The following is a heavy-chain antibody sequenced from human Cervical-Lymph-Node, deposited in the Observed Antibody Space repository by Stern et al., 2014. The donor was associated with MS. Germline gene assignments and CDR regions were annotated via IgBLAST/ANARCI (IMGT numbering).Heavy chain of an antibody. Sequence: VQLVESGGGLVKPGGSLRLSCEASGFTFSDYYMSWIRQAPGKGLEWLSYISSSGNTIFEADSVKGRFTISRDNAKNALYLQMNSLRAEDTAVYYCARDRRGNYKFWSGHPKFDYWGQGTLVTVSS. D-gene: IGHD3-3*01. CDR2: ISSSGNTI. J-gene: IGHJ4*02. V-gene: IGHV3-11*01. CDR3: ARDRRGNYKFWSGHPKFDY. CDR1: GFTFSDYY.